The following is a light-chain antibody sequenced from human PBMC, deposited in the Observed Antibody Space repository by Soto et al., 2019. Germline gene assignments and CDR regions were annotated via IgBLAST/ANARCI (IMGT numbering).Light chain of an antibody. J-gene: IGKJ5*01. CDR2: DAS. CDR1: LSVSVY. V-gene: IGKV3-11*01. Sequence: VVLTQSPATLSLSPGERATLSCRTSLSVSVYLDWYQQKPGQAPRLLISDASNRATVIPARFSGSWAGTDFPLTISSLDPEDFAVYYCHQRQYWPPITFGQGTRLEIK. CDR3: HQRQYWPPIT.